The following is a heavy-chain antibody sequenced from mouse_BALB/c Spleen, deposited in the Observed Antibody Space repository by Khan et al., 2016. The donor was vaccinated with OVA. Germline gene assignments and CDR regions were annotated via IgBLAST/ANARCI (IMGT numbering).Heavy chain of an antibody. CDR1: GFSLITYG. CDR3: ARNSYRYDFTY. V-gene: IGHV2-4-1*01. CDR2: IWSDGST. Sequence: VQLKESGPGLVQPSQSLSITCTVSGFSLITYGVHWVRQSPGKGLEWLGVIWSDGSTDYNAALKSRLSITKDNSKSQVFFKMNSLQADDTATYYCARNSYRYDFTYWGRGTLVTVSA. J-gene: IGHJ3*01. D-gene: IGHD2-12*01.